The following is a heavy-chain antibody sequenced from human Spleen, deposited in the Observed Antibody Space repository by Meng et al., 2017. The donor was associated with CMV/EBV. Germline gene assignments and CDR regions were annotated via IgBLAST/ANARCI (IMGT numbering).Heavy chain of an antibody. D-gene: IGHD6-13*01. V-gene: IGHV1-18*01. CDR2: ISAYNGNT. Sequence: ASVKVSCKASGYTFSRHDIAWVRQAPGQGLEWMGWISAYNGNTKYAEKFQGRVTLTTDTSTSTAYMELRSLRSDDTAVYYCARDLLPGIADYWGQGTLVTVSS. CDR1: GYTFSRHD. J-gene: IGHJ4*02. CDR3: ARDLLPGIADY.